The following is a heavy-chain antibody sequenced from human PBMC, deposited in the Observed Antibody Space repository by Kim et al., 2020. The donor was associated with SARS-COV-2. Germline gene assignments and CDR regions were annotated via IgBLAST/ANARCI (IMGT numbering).Heavy chain of an antibody. CDR2: IIPIFGTA. Sequence: SVKVSCKASGGTFSSYAISWVRQAPGQGLEWMGGIIPIFGTANYAQKFQGRVTITADESTSTAYMELSSLRSEDTAVYYCARENSGYDGAFDIWGQGTMVTVSS. CDR1: GGTFSSYA. D-gene: IGHD5-12*01. J-gene: IGHJ3*02. CDR3: ARENSGYDGAFDI. V-gene: IGHV1-69*13.